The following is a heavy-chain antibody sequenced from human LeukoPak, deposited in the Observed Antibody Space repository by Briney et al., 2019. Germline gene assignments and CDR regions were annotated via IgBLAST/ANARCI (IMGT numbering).Heavy chain of an antibody. D-gene: IGHD4-23*01. CDR2: IYHSGST. Sequence: SETLSLTCTVSGYSISSGFYWGWIRQPPGKGLECIGSIYHSGSTYYNPSLKSRVTISVDTSKNQFSLNLSSVTAADTAMYYCARAVGTSRNFFDYWGQGTRVTVSS. CDR3: ARAVGTSRNFFDY. CDR1: GYSISSGFY. V-gene: IGHV4-38-2*02. J-gene: IGHJ4*02.